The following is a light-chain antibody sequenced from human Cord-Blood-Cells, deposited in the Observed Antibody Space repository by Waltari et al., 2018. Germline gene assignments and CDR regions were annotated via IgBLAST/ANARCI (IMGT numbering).Light chain of an antibody. V-gene: IGLV2-14*01. J-gene: IGLJ3*02. CDR1: SSAAGGYHY. Sequence: QSALTQPASVSGSPGQSITISCTGTSSAAGGYHYASWYQQHPGKAPKLMIYEVSNRPSGVSNRFSGSKSGNTASLTISGLQAEDEADYYCSSYTSSSTLVFGGGTKLTVL. CDR2: EVS. CDR3: SSYTSSSTLV.